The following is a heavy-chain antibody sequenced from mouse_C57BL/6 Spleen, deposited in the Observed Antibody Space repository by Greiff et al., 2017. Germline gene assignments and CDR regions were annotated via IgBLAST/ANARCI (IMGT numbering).Heavy chain of an antibody. CDR1: GYTFTSYT. CDR2: INPSSGNT. J-gene: IGHJ2*01. Sequence: VQLQQSGAELARPGASVKMSCKASGYTFTSYTMHWVKQRPGQGLEWIGYINPSSGNTKNNQKFKDKATLTADKSSSTTYMQLSSLTSEDSAVYYCARPPYDYDVYFDYWGQGTTLTVSS. CDR3: ARPPYDYDVYFDY. V-gene: IGHV1-4*01. D-gene: IGHD2-4*01.